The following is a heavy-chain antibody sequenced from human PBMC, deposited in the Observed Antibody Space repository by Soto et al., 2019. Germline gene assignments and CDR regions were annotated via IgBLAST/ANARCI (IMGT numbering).Heavy chain of an antibody. D-gene: IGHD4-17*01. CDR1: GGSISSGGYY. CDR3: ARGAVTTSYYYYYGMDV. CDR2: IYYSGST. V-gene: IGHV4-31*03. Sequence: QVQLQESGPGLAKPSQTLSLTCTVSGGSISSGGYYWSWIRQHPGKGLEWIGYIYYSGSTYYNPSLKSRVTISVDTSKNQFSLKLSSVTAADTAVYYCARGAVTTSYYYYYGMDVWGQGTTVTVSS. J-gene: IGHJ6*02.